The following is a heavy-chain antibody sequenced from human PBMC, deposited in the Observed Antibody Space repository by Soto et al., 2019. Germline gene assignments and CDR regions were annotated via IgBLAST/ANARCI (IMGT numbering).Heavy chain of an antibody. V-gene: IGHV3-23*01. CDR3: AKSVYNWNDGFFDY. CDR2: ISGGGGST. D-gene: IGHD1-1*01. Sequence: GGSLRLSCAASGFTFISYAMSWVLQAPGKGLEWVSAISGGGGSTYYADSVKGRFTISRDNSKNTLYLQMSSLRAEDTAVYYCAKSVYNWNDGFFDYWGQGTLVTVS. J-gene: IGHJ4*02. CDR1: GFTFISYA.